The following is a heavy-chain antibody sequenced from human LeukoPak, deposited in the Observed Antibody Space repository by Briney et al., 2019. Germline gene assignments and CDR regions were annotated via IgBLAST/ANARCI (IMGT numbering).Heavy chain of an antibody. V-gene: IGHV4-61*02. CDR2: IYTSGST. CDR1: GGSISSGSYY. CDR3: ARGAIVGASRIEFDY. Sequence: SQTLSLTCTVSGGSISSGSYYWSWIRQPGGKGLEWIGLIYTSGSTNYNPSLKSRVTISIDTSKNQFSLKLSSVTAAYTAVYYCARGAIVGASRIEFDYWGQGTLVTVSS. D-gene: IGHD1-26*01. J-gene: IGHJ4*02.